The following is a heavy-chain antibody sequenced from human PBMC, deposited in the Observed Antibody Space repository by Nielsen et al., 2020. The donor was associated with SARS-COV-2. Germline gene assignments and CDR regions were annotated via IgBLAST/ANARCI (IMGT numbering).Heavy chain of an antibody. CDR3: TTGGITMVRGVMQY. CDR2: ITSKVDGGTT. D-gene: IGHD3-10*01. CDR1: GFTFSNPW. Sequence: GGSLRLSCAASGFTFSNPWMNWVRQAPGKGLEWVGRITSKVDGGTTDYAGPVKGRFTISRDDSKNTLYLQMNSLKTEDTAVYYCTTGGITMVRGVMQYWGQGTLVTVSP. J-gene: IGHJ1*01. V-gene: IGHV3-15*01.